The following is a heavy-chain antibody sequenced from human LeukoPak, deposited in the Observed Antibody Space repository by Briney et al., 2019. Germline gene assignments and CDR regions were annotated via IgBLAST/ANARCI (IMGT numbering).Heavy chain of an antibody. V-gene: IGHV4-59*01. D-gene: IGHD2-15*01. CDR3: ARGRGVVAATVMRDYYYYMDV. CDR1: GGSFSSYY. CDR2: IYYSGST. J-gene: IGHJ6*03. Sequence: SETLSLTCAVSGGSFSSYYWSWIRQPPGKGLEWIGYIYYSGSTNYNPSLKSRVTISVDTSKNQFSLKLSSVTAADTGVYYCARGRGVVAATVMRDYYYYMDVWGKGTTVTISS.